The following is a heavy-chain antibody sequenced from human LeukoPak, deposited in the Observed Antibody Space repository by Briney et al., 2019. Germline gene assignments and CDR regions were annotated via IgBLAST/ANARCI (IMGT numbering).Heavy chain of an antibody. D-gene: IGHD2-2*01. Sequence: ASVKVSCKASGYTFTSYYMHWVRQAPGQGLEWMGIINPSGGSTSYAQKFQGRVTMTRDTSTSTAYMELRSLRSDDTAVYYCARDGGIVVVPAAPGSSHNWFDPWGQGTLVTVSS. V-gene: IGHV1-46*01. CDR3: ARDGGIVVVPAAPGSSHNWFDP. CDR2: INPSGGST. J-gene: IGHJ5*02. CDR1: GYTFTSYY.